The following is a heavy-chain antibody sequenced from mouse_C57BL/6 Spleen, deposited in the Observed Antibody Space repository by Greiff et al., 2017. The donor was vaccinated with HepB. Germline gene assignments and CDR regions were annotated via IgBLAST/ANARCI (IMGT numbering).Heavy chain of an antibody. D-gene: IGHD2-5*01. J-gene: IGHJ2*01. CDR1: GYTFTDYE. V-gene: IGHV1-15*01. CDR3: TRNPNSNYNY. CDR2: IDPETGGT. Sequence: VQLQESGAELVRPGASVTLSCKASGYTFTDYEMHWVKQTPVHGLEWIGAIDPETGGTAYNQKFKGKAILTADKSSSTAYMELRSLTSEDSAVYYCTRNPNSNYNYWGQGTTLTVSS.